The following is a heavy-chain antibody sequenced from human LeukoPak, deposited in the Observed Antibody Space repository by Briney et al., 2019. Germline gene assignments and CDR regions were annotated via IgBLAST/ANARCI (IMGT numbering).Heavy chain of an antibody. V-gene: IGHV3-30*02. CDR1: GFTFSSYG. CDR2: IRYDGSNK. CDR3: ATNDGYNYYFDY. J-gene: IGHJ4*02. D-gene: IGHD5-24*01. Sequence: GGSLRLSCAASGFTFSSYGMHWVRQAPGKGLEWVAFIRYDGSNKYYADSVKGRFTISRDNPKNTLYLQMNSLRAEDTAVYYCATNDGYNYYFDYWGQGTLVTVSS.